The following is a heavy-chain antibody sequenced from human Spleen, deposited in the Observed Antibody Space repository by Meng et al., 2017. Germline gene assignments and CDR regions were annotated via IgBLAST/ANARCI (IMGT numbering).Heavy chain of an antibody. V-gene: IGHV7-4-1*02. CDR2: INTITGNP. J-gene: IGHJ4*02. CDR3: ARDPGYTTSWYSIDY. D-gene: IGHD6-13*01. Sequence: VHSCISGSSLRKPGSSVTFSGKDSVYTFSSYTMTWVRPAPDQGLQWMGWINTITGNPKYAQAFTGRFVFSLDTSVSTAYLQISILQAEDTAVYYCARDPGYTTSWYSIDYWGQGTLVTVSS. CDR1: VYTFSSYT.